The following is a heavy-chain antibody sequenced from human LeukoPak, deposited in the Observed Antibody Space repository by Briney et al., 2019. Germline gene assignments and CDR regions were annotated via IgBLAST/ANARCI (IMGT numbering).Heavy chain of an antibody. J-gene: IGHJ4*02. CDR1: GFTFSDYY. V-gene: IGHV3-15*01. CDR2: IKSKTDGGTT. D-gene: IGHD4-23*01. CDR3: TTDHDYGGNSRY. Sequence: GGSLRLSCAASGFTFSDYYMSWIRQAPGKGLEWVGRIKSKTDGGTTDYAAPVKGRFTISRDDSKNTLYLQMNSLKTEGTAVYYCTTDHDYGGNSRYWGQGTLVTVSS.